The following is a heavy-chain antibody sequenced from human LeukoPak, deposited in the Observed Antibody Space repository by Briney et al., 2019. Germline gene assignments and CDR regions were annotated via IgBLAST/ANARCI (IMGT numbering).Heavy chain of an antibody. D-gene: IGHD3-22*01. V-gene: IGHV1-18*01. Sequence: GASVKVSCKASGYTFTSYGISWVRQAPGQGLEWMGWISAYNGNTNYAQKLQGRVTMTTDTSTSTAHMELSRLRSDDTAVYYCARITKYYYDSSGPKGAFDIWGQGTMVTVSS. CDR3: ARITKYYYDSSGPKGAFDI. CDR1: GYTFTSYG. J-gene: IGHJ3*02. CDR2: ISAYNGNT.